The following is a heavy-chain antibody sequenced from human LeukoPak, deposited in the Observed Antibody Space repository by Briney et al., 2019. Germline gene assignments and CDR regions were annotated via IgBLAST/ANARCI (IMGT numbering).Heavy chain of an antibody. D-gene: IGHD3-3*01. J-gene: IGHJ4*02. CDR2: ISGSGGST. Sequence: PGGSLRLSCAASGFTFSSYAMSWVRQAPGKGLEWVSAISGSGGSTYYADSVKGRFTISRDNSKNTLYLQMNSLRTEDTAVYYCATRFCPDTTCPVDYFNSWGQGTLVVVSS. V-gene: IGHV3-23*01. CDR1: GFTFSSYA. CDR3: ATRFCPDTTCPVDYFNS.